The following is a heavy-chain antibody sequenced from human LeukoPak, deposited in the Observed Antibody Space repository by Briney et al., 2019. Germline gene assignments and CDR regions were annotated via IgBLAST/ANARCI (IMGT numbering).Heavy chain of an antibody. CDR3: ARGSMVRGVIIGYFDY. CDR1: YGSISDISYY. J-gene: IGHJ4*02. CDR2: IYYNGRT. Sequence: SETLSLTCTVSYGSISDISYYWGWIRQPPGKGLEWIGSIYYNGRTYYNSSLKSRVTISVDTSKNQFSLKVTSVTAADTAVYYCARGSMVRGVIIGYFDYWGQGTLVTVSS. V-gene: IGHV4-39*07. D-gene: IGHD3-10*01.